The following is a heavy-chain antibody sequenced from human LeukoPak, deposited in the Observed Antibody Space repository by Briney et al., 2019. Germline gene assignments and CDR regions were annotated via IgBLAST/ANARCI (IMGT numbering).Heavy chain of an antibody. V-gene: IGHV1-18*01. CDR2: ISGYNVNA. Sequence: ASVKVSFKASGYTFTDYGITWVRLAPGQGLEWMGWISGYNVNANYAQKFQDRVTMTTDTSTTTAYMELRKLRSDDTATYYCARQSPYYYGSGTSFPDYWGQGTLLTIS. CDR3: ARQSPYYYGSGTSFPDY. J-gene: IGHJ4*02. CDR1: GYTFTDYG. D-gene: IGHD3-10*01.